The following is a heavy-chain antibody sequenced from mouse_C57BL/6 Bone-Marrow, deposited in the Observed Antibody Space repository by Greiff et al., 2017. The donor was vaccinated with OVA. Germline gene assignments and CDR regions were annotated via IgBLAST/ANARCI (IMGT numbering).Heavy chain of an antibody. D-gene: IGHD3-3*01. CDR3: ARSRAFHY. V-gene: IGHV1-82*01. CDR1: GYAFSSSW. J-gene: IGHJ2*01. Sequence: VQLQQSGPELVKPGASVKISCKASGYAFSSSWMNWVKQRPGKGLEWIGRIYPGDGDTNYNGKFKGKATLTADKSSSTAYMQLSSLTSEDSAVYFCARSRAFHYWGQGTTLTVSS. CDR2: IYPGDGDT.